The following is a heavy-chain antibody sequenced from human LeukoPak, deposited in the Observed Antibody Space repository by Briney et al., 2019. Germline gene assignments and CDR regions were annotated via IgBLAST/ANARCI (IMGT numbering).Heavy chain of an antibody. J-gene: IGHJ6*02. CDR1: GYRFTSYW. V-gene: IGHV5-51*01. Sequence: GESLKISCKGSGYRFTSYWIGWVRQMPGKGLEWMGIIYPGDSDTRYSPSFQGQVTISADKSISTAYLQWSSLKASDTAMYYCARHAAAGYCSSTSCWDYYYGMDVWGQGTTVTVSS. D-gene: IGHD2-2*01. CDR3: ARHAAAGYCSSTSCWDYYYGMDV. CDR2: IYPGDSDT.